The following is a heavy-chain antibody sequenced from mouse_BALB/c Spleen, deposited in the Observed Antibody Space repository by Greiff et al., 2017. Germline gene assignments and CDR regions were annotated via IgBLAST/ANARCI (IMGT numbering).Heavy chain of an antibody. J-gene: IGHJ2*01. CDR2: IYPGDGDT. D-gene: IGHD2-3*01. Sequence: VQLQQSGPELVKPGASVKISCKASGYAFSSSWMNWVKQRPGQGLEWIGRIYPGDGDTNYNGKFKGKATLTADKSSSTAYMQLSSLTSVDSAVYFCARYDGYGGYFDYWGQGTTLTVSS. CDR3: ARYDGYGGYFDY. CDR1: GYAFSSSW. V-gene: IGHV1-82*01.